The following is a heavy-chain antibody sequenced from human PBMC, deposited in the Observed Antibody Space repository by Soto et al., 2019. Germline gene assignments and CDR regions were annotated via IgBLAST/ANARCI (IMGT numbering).Heavy chain of an antibody. CDR2: INAGNGNT. V-gene: IGHV1-3*01. D-gene: IGHD3-3*01. Sequence: ASVKVSCKASGYTFTSYAMHWVRQAPGQRLEWMGWINAGNGNTKYSQKFQGRVTITRDTSASTAYMELSSLRSEDTAVYYCARVLSWASYYVFWSGYYNYYYYGMDVWGQGTTVTVSS. CDR3: ARVLSWASYYVFWSGYYNYYYYGMDV. J-gene: IGHJ6*02. CDR1: GYTFTSYA.